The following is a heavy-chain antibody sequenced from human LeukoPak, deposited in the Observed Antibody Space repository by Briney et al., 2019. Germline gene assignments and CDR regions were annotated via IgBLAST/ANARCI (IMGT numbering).Heavy chain of an antibody. Sequence: GGSLRLSCAASGFTFSSYAMSWVRQAPGKGLEWVSAISGSGGSTYYADSVKGRFTISRDNSKNTLYLQMNSLRAEDTAVYYCAKATLGYCSGGSCYYFDYWGQGTLVTVSS. D-gene: IGHD2-15*01. CDR1: GFTFSSYA. J-gene: IGHJ4*02. CDR3: AKATLGYCSGGSCYYFDY. V-gene: IGHV3-23*01. CDR2: ISGSGGST.